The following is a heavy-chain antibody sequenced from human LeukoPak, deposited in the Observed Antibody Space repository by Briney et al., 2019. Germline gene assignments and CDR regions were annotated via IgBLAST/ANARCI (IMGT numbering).Heavy chain of an antibody. CDR3: ARHLYYYDSSGYYWDYYYYMDV. CDR1: GGSIRSNNYY. J-gene: IGHJ6*03. CDR2: IYYHGST. Sequence: PSETLSLTCTVSGGSIRSNNYYWGWIRQPPGKGLEWIGSIYYHGSTYYNPSLKSRVTISVDTSKNQFSLKLSSVTAADTAVYYCARHLYYYDSSGYYWDYYYYMDVWGKGTTVTISS. D-gene: IGHD3-22*01. V-gene: IGHV4-39*01.